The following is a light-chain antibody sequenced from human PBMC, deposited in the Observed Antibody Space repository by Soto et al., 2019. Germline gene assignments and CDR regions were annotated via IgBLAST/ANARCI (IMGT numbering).Light chain of an antibody. Sequence: DIDMTQSTSTLSGSVGDRVSSTCLASQTISSWLAWYQQKPGKAPKLLIYKASTLKSGVPSRFSGSGSGTEFTLTISSLQPDDFATYYCQHYNSYSEAFGQGTKVDI. V-gene: IGKV1-5*03. J-gene: IGKJ1*01. CDR1: QTISSW. CDR2: KAS. CDR3: QHYNSYSEA.